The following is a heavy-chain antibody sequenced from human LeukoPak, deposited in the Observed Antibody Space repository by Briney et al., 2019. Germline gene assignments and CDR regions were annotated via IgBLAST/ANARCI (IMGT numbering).Heavy chain of an antibody. V-gene: IGHV3-48*01. J-gene: IGHJ5*02. CDR1: GFTFSSYN. CDR3: ARGADGVSSNSRGWFDP. CDR2: ISDSSTTI. Sequence: GGSLRLSCAASGFTFSSYNMNWVRQAPGKGLEWVSYISDSSTTIYYADSVKGRFTISRDNAKNSLYLQMNTLRAEDTAVYSCARGADGVSSNSRGWFDPWGQGTLVTVSS. D-gene: IGHD2-15*01.